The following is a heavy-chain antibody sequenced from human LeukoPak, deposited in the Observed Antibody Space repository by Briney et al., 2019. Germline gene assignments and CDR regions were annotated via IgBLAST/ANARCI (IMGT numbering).Heavy chain of an antibody. CDR3: ARARNPSRYNWNSGMLDY. CDR2: INHSGST. J-gene: IGHJ4*02. V-gene: IGHV4-34*01. CDR1: GGSFCGYY. Sequence: SETLSLTCAVYGGSFCGYYWSWIRQPPGKGLEWIGEINHSGSTNYNPSLKSRVTISVDTSKNQFSLKLSSVTAADTAVYYCARARNPSRYNWNSGMLDYWGQGTLVTVSS. D-gene: IGHD1-7*01.